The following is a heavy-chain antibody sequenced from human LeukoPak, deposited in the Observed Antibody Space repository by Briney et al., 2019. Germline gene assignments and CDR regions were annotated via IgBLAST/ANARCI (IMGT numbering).Heavy chain of an antibody. D-gene: IGHD4-23*01. J-gene: IGHJ4*02. V-gene: IGHV3-21*01. CDR3: ARGDDTVVTPSFDY. CDR1: GFTFSSYS. CDR2: ISSSSSYI. Sequence: PGGSLRLSCAASGFTFSSYSMNWVRQAPGKGLEWVSSISSSSSYIYYADSVKGRFTISRDNAKNSLYLQMNSLRAEDTAVYYCARGDDTVVTPSFDYWGQGTLVTVSS.